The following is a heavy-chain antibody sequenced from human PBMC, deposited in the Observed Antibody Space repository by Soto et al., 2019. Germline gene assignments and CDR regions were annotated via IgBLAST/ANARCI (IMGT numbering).Heavy chain of an antibody. CDR1: GFSLSSSGVG. J-gene: IGHJ4*02. CDR3: ARILWHGLNFYYFDY. V-gene: IGHV2-5*01. Sequence: SGPTLVNPTQTLTLTCTFSGFSLSSSGVGVGWIRQPPGKSLEWLAVLYFNGDRRRSPSLENRLTITKDTSKNQVILTMTNMDPVDTATYYCARILWHGLNFYYFDYWGQGTLVTVSS. D-gene: IGHD1-20*01. CDR2: LYFNGDR.